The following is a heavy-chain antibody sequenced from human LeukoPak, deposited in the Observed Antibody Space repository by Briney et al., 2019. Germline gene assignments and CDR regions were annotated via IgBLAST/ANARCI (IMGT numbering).Heavy chain of an antibody. V-gene: IGHV3-48*01. D-gene: IGHD2-2*01. Sequence: GGSLRLSCAASGFTFSSYSMNWVRQAPGKGLEWVSYISSSSSTIYYADSVKGRFTISRDNAKNSLYLQMNSLRAEDTAVYYCARAPYYCSSTSCYRYYYYMDVWGKGTTVTVSS. CDR2: ISSSSSTI. CDR1: GFTFSSYS. CDR3: ARAPYYCSSTSCYRYYYYMDV. J-gene: IGHJ6*03.